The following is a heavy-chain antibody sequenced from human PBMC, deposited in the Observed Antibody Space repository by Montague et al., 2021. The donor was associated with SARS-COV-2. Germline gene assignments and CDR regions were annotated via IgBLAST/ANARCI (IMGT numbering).Heavy chain of an antibody. V-gene: IGHV4-59*01. Sequence: SETLSLTCSVSGGSISDYYWNWIRQPPGKGLEWIGFIYYNTGNTNYNTSLQSRVTISLDTSKNQFSLHLRPVTAADTALYFYARGTGYDYYFDCWGLGTLVTVSS. CDR1: GGSISDYY. CDR2: IYYNTGNT. J-gene: IGHJ4*02. D-gene: IGHD5-12*01. CDR3: ARGTGYDYYFDC.